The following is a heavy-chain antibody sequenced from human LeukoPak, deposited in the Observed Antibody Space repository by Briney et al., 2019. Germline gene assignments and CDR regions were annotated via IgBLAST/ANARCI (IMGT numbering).Heavy chain of an antibody. V-gene: IGHV1-69*05. CDR3: ATTLRFLEWLEPYYFDY. Sequence: ASVKVSCKASGGTFSSYAISWVRQAPGQGLEWMGRIIPIFGTANYAQKCQGRVTITTDESTSTAYMELSSLRPEDTAVYYCATTLRFLEWLEPYYFDYWGQGTLVTVSS. J-gene: IGHJ4*02. CDR2: IIPIFGTA. D-gene: IGHD3-3*01. CDR1: GGTFSSYA.